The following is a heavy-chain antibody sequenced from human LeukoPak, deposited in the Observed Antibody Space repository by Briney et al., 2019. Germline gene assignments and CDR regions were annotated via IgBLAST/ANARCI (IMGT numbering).Heavy chain of an antibody. D-gene: IGHD3-22*01. CDR3: ARLSSKNYYDSSGYYYAPKAPYYMDV. CDR1: GYSFTSYW. Sequence: GESLKISCKGSGYSFTSYWIGWVRQMPGKGLEWMGIIYPGDSDTRYSPSFQGQVTISADKSISTAYLQWSSLKASDTAMYYCARLSSKNYYDSSGYYYAPKAPYYMDVWGKGTTVTISS. CDR2: IYPGDSDT. J-gene: IGHJ6*03. V-gene: IGHV5-51*01.